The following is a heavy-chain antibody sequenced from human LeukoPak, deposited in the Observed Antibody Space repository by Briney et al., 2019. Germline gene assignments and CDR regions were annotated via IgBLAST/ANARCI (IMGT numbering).Heavy chain of an antibody. CDR3: ARETSFRYYDFWSGWDY. J-gene: IGHJ4*02. CDR2: TFYRSKWYN. Sequence: SQTLSLTCAIFGDSVSSNSAAWNWIRRSPSRGLEWLGRTFYRSKWYNDYAVSVKSRITINPDTSKNQFSLQLNSVTPEDTAVYYCARETSFRYYDFWSGWDYWGQGTLVTVSS. V-gene: IGHV6-1*01. CDR1: GDSVSSNSAA. D-gene: IGHD3-3*01.